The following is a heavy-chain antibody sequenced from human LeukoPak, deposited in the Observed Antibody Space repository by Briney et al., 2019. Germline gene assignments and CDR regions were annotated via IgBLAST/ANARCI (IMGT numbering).Heavy chain of an antibody. Sequence: SETLSLTCTVSGRSISSYYWRWIRQTPGKGLEWIGYIYSSGSTNSNPSLKSRVTLSVDTSKNQFSLKRTSVTAADTAVYYWARTYYFGSGSYHFDYWGQGTLVTVSS. J-gene: IGHJ4*02. CDR1: GRSISSYY. V-gene: IGHV4-59*08. D-gene: IGHD3-10*01. CDR2: IYSSGST. CDR3: ARTYYFGSGSYHFDY.